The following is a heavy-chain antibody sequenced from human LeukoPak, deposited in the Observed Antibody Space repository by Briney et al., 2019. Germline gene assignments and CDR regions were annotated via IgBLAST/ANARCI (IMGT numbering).Heavy chain of an antibody. Sequence: GASVTVSCTASGYTFTSYGLTWVRQAPGQGLEWMGWISAYNGNTNYAQKLQGRVTMTTDTSTSTAYMELKSLRSDDTAVYYCARSDSSGRYGGYYYYYMDVWGKGTTVTVSS. D-gene: IGHD6-19*01. V-gene: IGHV1-18*01. CDR1: GYTFTSYG. CDR3: ARSDSSGRYGGYYYYYMDV. CDR2: ISAYNGNT. J-gene: IGHJ6*03.